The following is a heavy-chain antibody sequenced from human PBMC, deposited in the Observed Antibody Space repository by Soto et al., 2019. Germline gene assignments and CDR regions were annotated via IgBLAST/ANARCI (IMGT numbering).Heavy chain of an antibody. CDR3: AREAWNPPTHYWFDP. CDR1: GSSISSYY. V-gene: IGHV4-59*01. Sequence: PSETLSLICTVSGSSISSYYWCWSGQPPGKGMEWIGYIYYSGSTNYNPSLKSRVTISVDTSKNQFSLKLSSVTAADTAVYYCAREAWNPPTHYWFDPWGQGTLVTVSS. J-gene: IGHJ5*02. CDR2: IYYSGST. D-gene: IGHD1-1*01.